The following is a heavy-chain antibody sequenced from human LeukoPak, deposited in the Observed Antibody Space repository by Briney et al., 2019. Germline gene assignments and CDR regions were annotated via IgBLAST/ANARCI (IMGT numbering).Heavy chain of an antibody. J-gene: IGHJ5*02. Sequence: SETLSLTCTVSGGSISSSSYYWGWFRQPPGAGLEWIGSIYYSGSTYYNPSLRSRITISIDTSKNQFSLKLSSVTAADTAVYYCASQSSAWYASPWGQGTLVTVSS. CDR1: GGSISSSSYY. D-gene: IGHD6-19*01. V-gene: IGHV4-39*01. CDR2: IYYSGST. CDR3: ASQSSAWYASP.